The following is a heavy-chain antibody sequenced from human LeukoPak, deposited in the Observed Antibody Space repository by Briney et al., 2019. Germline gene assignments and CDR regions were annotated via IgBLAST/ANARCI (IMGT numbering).Heavy chain of an antibody. Sequence: GGSLRLSCAASGFTFSSYSMNWVRQAPGKGLEWVSYISSSSSTIYYADSVKGRFTISRDDSKNTLYLQMNSLRTEDTAVYYCAKELTRPDRPVAGLNYWGQGTLVTVSS. D-gene: IGHD6-19*01. J-gene: IGHJ4*02. CDR3: AKELTRPDRPVAGLNY. V-gene: IGHV3-48*01. CDR1: GFTFSSYS. CDR2: ISSSSSTI.